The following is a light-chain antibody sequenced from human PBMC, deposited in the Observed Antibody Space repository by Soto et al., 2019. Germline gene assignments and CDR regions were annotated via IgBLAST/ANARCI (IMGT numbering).Light chain of an antibody. Sequence: DIQLTQSPSFLSASVVDRVTITFRASQCINGYLAWYQQKPGKAPKVLIYAASTLQSGVPSRFSGSGSGTEFTLTLTGLQPEDFATYYCQQLNSFPFTFGQGTRLEIK. CDR1: QCINGY. CDR3: QQLNSFPFT. V-gene: IGKV1-9*01. CDR2: AAS. J-gene: IGKJ5*01.